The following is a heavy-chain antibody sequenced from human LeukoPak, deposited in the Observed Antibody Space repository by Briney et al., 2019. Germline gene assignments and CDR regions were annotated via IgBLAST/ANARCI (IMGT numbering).Heavy chain of an antibody. CDR3: ATGFFETGGWNHYYYYMDV. CDR1: GGIFSRFA. J-gene: IGHJ6*03. V-gene: IGHV1-69*06. D-gene: IGHD2-8*02. Sequence: ASVKVSCKASGGIFSRFAINWVRQAPGQGLEWMGAIIPVFGKTDYGQNFQGRVTITADKSTRTAYMEMSSLRSEDTAVYYCATGFFETGGWNHYYYYMDVWGKGTTVTVSS. CDR2: IIPVFGKT.